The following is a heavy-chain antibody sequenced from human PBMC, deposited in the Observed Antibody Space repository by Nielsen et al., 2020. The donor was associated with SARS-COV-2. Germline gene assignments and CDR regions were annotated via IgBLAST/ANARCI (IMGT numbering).Heavy chain of an antibody. CDR3: ARDGYNYGGSDYYYGMDV. J-gene: IGHJ6*02. Sequence: WIRQPPGKRLEWVANIKQDGSEKYYVDSVKGRFTISRDNAKNSLYLQMNSLRAEDTAVYYCARDGYNYGGSDYYYGMDVWGQGTTVTVSS. V-gene: IGHV3-7*01. CDR2: IKQDGSEK. D-gene: IGHD5-24*01.